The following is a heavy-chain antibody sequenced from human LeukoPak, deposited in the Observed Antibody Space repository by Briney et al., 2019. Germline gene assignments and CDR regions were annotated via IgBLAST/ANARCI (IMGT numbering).Heavy chain of an antibody. CDR1: GFSFSTYW. Sequence: GGSLRLSCAASGFSFSTYWMSWVPQAPGKGLEWVANIKQDGSEKHSVDSVKGRFTISRDNAKNSLYLQMNSLRAEDSAVYYCARGTPNDYGDYDSFDYWGQGTLVTVSS. CDR2: IKQDGSEK. J-gene: IGHJ4*02. CDR3: ARGTPNDYGDYDSFDY. V-gene: IGHV3-7*04. D-gene: IGHD4-17*01.